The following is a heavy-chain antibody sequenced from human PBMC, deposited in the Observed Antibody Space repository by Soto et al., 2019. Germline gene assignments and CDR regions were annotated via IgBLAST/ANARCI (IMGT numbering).Heavy chain of an antibody. CDR3: ARSVVVAAVAIDYYYYMDV. V-gene: IGHV1-69*02. Sequence: SVKVSCQASGGTFSSYTISWVRQAPGQGLEWMGRIIPILGIANYAQKFQGRVTITADKSTSTAYMELSSLRSEDTAVYYCARSVVVAAVAIDYYYYMDVWGKGTTVTVSS. CDR2: IIPILGIA. J-gene: IGHJ6*03. CDR1: GGTFSSYT. D-gene: IGHD2-15*01.